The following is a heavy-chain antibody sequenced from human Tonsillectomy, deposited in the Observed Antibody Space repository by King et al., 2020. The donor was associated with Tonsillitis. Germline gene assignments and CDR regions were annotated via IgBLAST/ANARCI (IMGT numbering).Heavy chain of an antibody. CDR3: ARGVIGAYCGGDCYSLDY. Sequence: QLVQSGAEVKKPWSSVTVSCKASGGTFSSYAISWVRQAPGQGLEWMGGIIPIFGTANYAQKFQGRVTITADESTSTAYRELSSRRSEDTAGYDWARGVIGAYCGGDCYSLDYWGQGTLVTVSS. D-gene: IGHD2-21*02. CDR2: IIPIFGTA. J-gene: IGHJ4*02. CDR1: GGTFSSYA. V-gene: IGHV1-69*01.